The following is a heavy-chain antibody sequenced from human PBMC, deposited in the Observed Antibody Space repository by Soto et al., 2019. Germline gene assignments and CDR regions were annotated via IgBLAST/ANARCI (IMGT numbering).Heavy chain of an antibody. D-gene: IGHD1-26*01. CDR2: IYYSGTT. CDR1: GDSITSNSYF. CDR3: ARPSGSYLYYFDY. Sequence: PSETLSLTCTVSGDSITSNSYFWAWIRQPPGKGLEWIGSIYYSGTTYYNPSLKSRVTISVDRSKNQFSLKLSSVTAADTAVYYGARPSGSYLYYFDYWGQGNLVTFSS. J-gene: IGHJ4*02. V-gene: IGHV4-39*01.